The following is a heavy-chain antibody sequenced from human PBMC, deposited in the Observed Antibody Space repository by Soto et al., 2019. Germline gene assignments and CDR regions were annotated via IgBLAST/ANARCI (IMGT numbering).Heavy chain of an antibody. CDR1: GYTFTSYY. CDR3: ARDRISSSRLPLVSYGMDV. J-gene: IGHJ6*02. CDR2: INPSGGST. Sequence: ASVKVSCKASGYTFTSYYMHWVRQAPGQGLEWMGIINPSGGSTSYAQKCQGRVTMTRDTSTSTVYMELSSLRSEDTAVYYCARDRISSSRLPLVSYGMDVWGQGTTVTVSS. D-gene: IGHD6-13*01. V-gene: IGHV1-46*01.